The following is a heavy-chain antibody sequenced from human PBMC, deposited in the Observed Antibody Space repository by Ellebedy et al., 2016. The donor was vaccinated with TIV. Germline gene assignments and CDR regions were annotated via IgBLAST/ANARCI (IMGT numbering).Heavy chain of an antibody. CDR2: IYYSGST. CDR1: GGSISSYY. D-gene: IGHD3-22*01. J-gene: IGHJ4*02. CDR3: ARHFGDYYDSSGFGD. V-gene: IGHV4-59*08. Sequence: MPSETLSLTCTVPGGSISSYYWSWIRQPPGKGLEWIGYIYYSGSTNYNPSLKSRVTITVDTSKNQFSLKLSSVTAADTAVYYCARHFGDYYDSSGFGDWGQGTLVTVSS.